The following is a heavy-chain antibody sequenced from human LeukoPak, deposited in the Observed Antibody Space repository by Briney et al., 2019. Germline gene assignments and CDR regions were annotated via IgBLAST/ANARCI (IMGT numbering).Heavy chain of an antibody. V-gene: IGHV4-34*01. CDR3: ARLASGYGFDY. D-gene: IGHD5-12*01. CDR1: GGSFSGYY. Sequence: SETLSLTCAVSGGSFSGYYWTWIRQPPGKGLEWIGEINHSGSANYNPSLKSRVTISLDTSKNQFSLKLSSVTAADTAVYYCARLASGYGFDYWGQGTLVTVSS. J-gene: IGHJ4*02. CDR2: INHSGSA.